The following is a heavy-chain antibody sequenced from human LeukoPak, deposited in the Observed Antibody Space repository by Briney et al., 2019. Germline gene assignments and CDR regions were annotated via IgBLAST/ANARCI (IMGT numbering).Heavy chain of an antibody. CDR2: ISSSSSYI. V-gene: IGHV3-21*01. Sequence: PGGSLRLSCAASGFTFSSYSMNWVRQAPGKGLEWVSSISSSSSYIYYADSVKGRFTISRDNAKNSLYLQMNSLRAEDTAVYYCARDRCSSTSCRGGFDYWGQGTLVTVSS. D-gene: IGHD2-2*01. CDR3: ARDRCSSTSCRGGFDY. CDR1: GFTFSSYS. J-gene: IGHJ4*02.